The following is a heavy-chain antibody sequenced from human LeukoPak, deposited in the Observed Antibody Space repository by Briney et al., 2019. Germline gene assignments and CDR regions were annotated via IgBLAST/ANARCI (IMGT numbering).Heavy chain of an antibody. Sequence: SSETLSLTCTVSGGSISRYYWTWIRQPPGKGLEWIGYIYYSGSSNYNPSLKSRVTISVDTSKNQFSLKLSSVTAADTAVYYCAGRLSGNSRDTGAHYRMSYFDYWGQGALVTVSS. D-gene: IGHD2-8*02. CDR2: IYYSGSS. J-gene: IGHJ4*02. CDR1: GGSISRYY. CDR3: AGRLSGNSRDTGAHYRMSYFDY. V-gene: IGHV4-59*01.